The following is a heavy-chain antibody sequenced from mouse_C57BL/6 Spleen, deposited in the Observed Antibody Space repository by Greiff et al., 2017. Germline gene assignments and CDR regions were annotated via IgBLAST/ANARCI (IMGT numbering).Heavy chain of an antibody. V-gene: IGHV5-4*01. D-gene: IGHD1-1*01. Sequence: EVKVEESGGGLVKPGGSLKLSCAASGFTFSSYAMSWVRQTPEKRLEWVATISDGGSYTYYPDNVKGRFTISRDNAKNNLYLQMSHLKSEDTAMYYCARDQDYYGSSYDYAMDYWGQGTSVTVAS. CDR2: ISDGGSYT. J-gene: IGHJ4*01. CDR1: GFTFSSYA. CDR3: ARDQDYYGSSYDYAMDY.